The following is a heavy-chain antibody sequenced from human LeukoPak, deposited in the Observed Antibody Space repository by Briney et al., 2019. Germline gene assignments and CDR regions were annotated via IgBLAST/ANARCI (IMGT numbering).Heavy chain of an antibody. CDR3: ARDGARSGYSYGEYYFDY. CDR1: GYTFTGYY. J-gene: IGHJ4*02. V-gene: IGHV1-69*05. D-gene: IGHD5-18*01. CDR2: IIPIFGTA. Sequence: SVKVSCKASGYTFTGYYMHWVRQAPGQGLEWMGRIIPIFGTANYAQKFQGRVTITTDESTSTAHMELSSLRSEDTAVYYCARDGARSGYSYGEYYFDYWGQGTLVTVSS.